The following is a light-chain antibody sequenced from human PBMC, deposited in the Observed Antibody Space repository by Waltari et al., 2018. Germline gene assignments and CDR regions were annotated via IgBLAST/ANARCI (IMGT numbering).Light chain of an antibody. CDR3: QQYYSIPYT. Sequence: DIVMTQSPEYLAVSLGVRATINCKSSQSLLHFSNNEFYLAWYQQKPGQSPKLLVHWASTRESGVPDRFSGSGSGREFTLTISSLQAEDVAVYYCQQYYSIPYTFGQGTRLEIK. V-gene: IGKV4-1*01. CDR2: WAS. J-gene: IGKJ2*01. CDR1: QSLLHFSNNEFY.